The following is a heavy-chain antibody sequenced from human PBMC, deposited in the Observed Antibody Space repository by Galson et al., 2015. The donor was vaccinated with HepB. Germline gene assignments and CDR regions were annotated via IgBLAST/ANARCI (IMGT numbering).Heavy chain of an antibody. CDR1: GYAFTGYF. Sequence: SVKVSCKASGYAFTGYFIHWVRQAPGQGLEWMGWLNPNSGGTRYAQKFQGRVTMTRDTSISTVYMELRSLRPDDTALYFCARDSAEDYGGNDYWGQGTLITVSS. J-gene: IGHJ4*02. CDR3: ARDSAEDYGGNDY. CDR2: LNPNSGGT. V-gene: IGHV1-2*02. D-gene: IGHD4-23*01.